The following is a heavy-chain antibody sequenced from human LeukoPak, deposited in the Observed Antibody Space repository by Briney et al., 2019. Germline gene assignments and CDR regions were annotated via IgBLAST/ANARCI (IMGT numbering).Heavy chain of an antibody. D-gene: IGHD4-17*01. CDR2: IKQDGSEK. Sequence: GGSLRLSCAASGFTFSSYWMSWVRQAPGKGLEWVANIKQDGSEKYYVDSVKGRFTISRDNAKNSLYLQMNSLRAEDTAVYYCARSPDYGDYIPYDGMDVWGQGTTVTVSS. CDR1: GFTFSSYW. J-gene: IGHJ6*02. CDR3: ARSPDYGDYIPYDGMDV. V-gene: IGHV3-7*01.